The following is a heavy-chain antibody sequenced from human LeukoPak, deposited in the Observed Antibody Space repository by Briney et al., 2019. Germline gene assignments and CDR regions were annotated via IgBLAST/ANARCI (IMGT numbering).Heavy chain of an antibody. V-gene: IGHV3-66*02. CDR2: IYRGGNT. D-gene: IGHD3-10*01. Sequence: GGSLRLSCAASGFTVSSNYMNWVRQAPGKGLEWVSVIYRGGNTYYVECVKGRFTVSTDISKNTLYLQMNGLRAEDTAVYYGARESFGDGIDIWGQGTMVIVSS. CDR3: ARESFGDGIDI. CDR1: GFTVSSNY. J-gene: IGHJ3*02.